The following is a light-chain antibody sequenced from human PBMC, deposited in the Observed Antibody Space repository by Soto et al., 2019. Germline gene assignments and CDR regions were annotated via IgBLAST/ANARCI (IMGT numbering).Light chain of an antibody. Sequence: EIVLTQSPGTLSLSPGERATLSCRASQSVASSFLAWYQQKPGQAPRLLIYGASSRATSIPDRFSGSGSGTDFTLTITRLEPEDFAVYYCQQFATSPFTFGPGTTVDVK. V-gene: IGKV3-20*01. CDR2: GAS. CDR1: QSVASSF. J-gene: IGKJ3*01. CDR3: QQFATSPFT.